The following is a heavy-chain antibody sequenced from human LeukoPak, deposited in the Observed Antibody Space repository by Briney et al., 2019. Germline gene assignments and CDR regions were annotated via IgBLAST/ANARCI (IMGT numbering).Heavy chain of an antibody. J-gene: IGHJ4*02. CDR3: AKSEIGY. CDR1: GFTFSSYG. Sequence: GGSLILSCAASGFTFSSYGMHWVRPAPGKGLEWVAVISYDGSNKYYADSVKGRFTISRDNSKNTLCLQMNSLRAEDTAVYYCAKSEIGYWGQGTLVTVSS. V-gene: IGHV3-30*18. CDR2: ISYDGSNK.